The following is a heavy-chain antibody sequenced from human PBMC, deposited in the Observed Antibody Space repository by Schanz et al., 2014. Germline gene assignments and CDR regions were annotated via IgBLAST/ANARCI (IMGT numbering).Heavy chain of an antibody. Sequence: QVQLVQSGAAVKRPGASVKVSCKASGYTFTDNFLHWVRQAPGQGLEWMGRIIPILGIANYAQKFQGRVTITADRSTSTAYMELSSLRSEDTAVYYCARGTMPGTFDIWGQGTMVTVSS. J-gene: IGHJ3*02. D-gene: IGHD2-2*01. CDR3: ARGTMPGTFDI. CDR2: IIPILGIA. V-gene: IGHV1-69*02. CDR1: GYTFTDNF.